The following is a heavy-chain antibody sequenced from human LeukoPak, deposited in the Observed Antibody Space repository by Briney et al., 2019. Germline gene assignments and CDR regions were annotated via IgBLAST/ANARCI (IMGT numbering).Heavy chain of an antibody. CDR1: GFTVSSDY. CDR3: ARNWFDP. Sequence: GGSLRLSCAASGFTVSSDYMSWVRQAPGKGLEWVSVIYSGGSTYYAGSVKGRFTISRDKSKNTVYLQMNSLRFEATAMYYCARNWFDPWGQGTLVTVSS. CDR2: IYSGGST. J-gene: IGHJ5*02. V-gene: IGHV3-53*05.